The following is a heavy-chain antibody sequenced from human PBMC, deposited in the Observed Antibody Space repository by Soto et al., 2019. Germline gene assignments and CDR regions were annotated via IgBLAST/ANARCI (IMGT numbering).Heavy chain of an antibody. D-gene: IGHD3-10*01. J-gene: IGHJ4*02. Sequence: EVQLLESGGGLVQPGGSLRLSCAASGFTFSSYAMSWVRQAPGKGLEWVSAISGSGGSTYYEDSVKGRFTISRDNSKNTLYMQMNSLSAEDTAVYYCAKDLSNGLLWFGVLDYWGQGTLVTVSS. CDR2: ISGSGGST. CDR3: AKDLSNGLLWFGVLDY. V-gene: IGHV3-23*01. CDR1: GFTFSSYA.